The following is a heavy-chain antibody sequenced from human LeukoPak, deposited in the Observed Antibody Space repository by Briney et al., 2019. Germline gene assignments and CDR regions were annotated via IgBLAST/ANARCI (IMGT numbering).Heavy chain of an antibody. V-gene: IGHV3-33*01. CDR2: IWYDGSNK. Sequence: GGSLRLSCAASGFTFSNYGMHWVRQAPGKGLEWVALIWYDGSNKYYTDSVKGRLTISRDNSQDMLFLQMNSQRVEDTAVYYCAREGPRGDSQFDYWGQGTLVTVSS. CDR1: GFTFSNYG. J-gene: IGHJ4*02. CDR3: AREGPRGDSQFDY. D-gene: IGHD4-17*01.